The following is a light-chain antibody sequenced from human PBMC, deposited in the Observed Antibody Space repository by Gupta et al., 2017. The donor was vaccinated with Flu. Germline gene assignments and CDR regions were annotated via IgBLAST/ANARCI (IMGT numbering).Light chain of an antibody. J-gene: IGLJ1*01. Sequence: RVTISGSGSRANIGSNTVNWYRQVPGTAPELLIYSDNQRPSGVPDRFSGSKSGTSASLAISGLQSEDEADYYCAAWHDSLIGYLFGTGTKLTVL. CDR2: SDN. CDR3: AAWHDSLIGYL. CDR1: RANIGSNT. V-gene: IGLV1-44*01.